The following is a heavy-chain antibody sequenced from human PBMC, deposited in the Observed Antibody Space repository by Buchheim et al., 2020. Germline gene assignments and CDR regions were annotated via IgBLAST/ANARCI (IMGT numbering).Heavy chain of an antibody. Sequence: QVQLQESGPGLVKPSQTLSLTCTVSGGSISSGSYYWSWIRQPAGKGLAWIGRIYTSGSTNYNPSLKSRVTISVDTSKNQFSLKLSSVTAADTAVYYCASGDYYDSSGWTDAFDIWGQGT. CDR3: ASGDYYDSSGWTDAFDI. CDR1: GGSISSGSYY. D-gene: IGHD3-22*01. CDR2: IYTSGST. J-gene: IGHJ3*02. V-gene: IGHV4-61*02.